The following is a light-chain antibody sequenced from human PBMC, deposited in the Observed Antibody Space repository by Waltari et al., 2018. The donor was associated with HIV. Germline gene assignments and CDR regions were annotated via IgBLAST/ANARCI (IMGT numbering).Light chain of an antibody. J-gene: IGLJ1*01. CDR3: QSFDSGLSAYV. CDR2: GSI. V-gene: IGLV1-40*01. CDR1: SSNIGAGYD. Sequence: QSVLTQPPSVSGPPAQRVTISSTGSSSNIGAGYDVHWLQRLPGTAPKLLICGSICRTSEVPDRSCGFSAGASAFRAITGLEAGDEADECCQSFDSGLSAYVFGPGTKVTVL.